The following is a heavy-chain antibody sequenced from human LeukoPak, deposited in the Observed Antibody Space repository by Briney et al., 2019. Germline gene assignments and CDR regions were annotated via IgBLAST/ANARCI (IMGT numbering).Heavy chain of an antibody. V-gene: IGHV4-30-4*01. J-gene: IGHJ3*02. Sequence: ASQTLSLTCTVSGGSISSGDYYWSWIRQPPGKGLEWIGYIYYSGSTYYNPSLKSRVTISVDTSKNQFSLKLSSVTAADTAVYYCARGGLRLGELSLYRRTLAFDIWGQGTMATVSS. CDR2: IYYSGST. CDR1: GGSISSGDYY. CDR3: ARGGLRLGELSLYRRTLAFDI. D-gene: IGHD3-16*02.